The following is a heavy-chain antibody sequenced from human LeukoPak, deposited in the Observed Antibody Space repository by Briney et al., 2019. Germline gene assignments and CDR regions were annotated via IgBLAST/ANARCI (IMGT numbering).Heavy chain of an antibody. D-gene: IGHD3-10*01. Sequence: SETLSLTCAVSGGSISSSSYYWGWIRQPPGKGLEWIGSIYYSGSTYYNPSLKSRVTISIDTSKNQFSLKLSSVTAADTAVYYCARVLRPMASQYYFDYWGQGTLVTVSS. V-gene: IGHV4-39*07. CDR3: ARVLRPMASQYYFDY. J-gene: IGHJ4*02. CDR1: GGSISSSSYY. CDR2: IYYSGST.